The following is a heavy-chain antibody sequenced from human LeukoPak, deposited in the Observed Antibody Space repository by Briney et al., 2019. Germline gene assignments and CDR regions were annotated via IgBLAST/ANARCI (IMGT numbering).Heavy chain of an antibody. CDR3: AREYYGSSGYYNDY. CDR2: IFYSGST. V-gene: IGHV4-39*07. J-gene: IGHJ4*02. CDR1: GGSISTSNYY. D-gene: IGHD3-22*01. Sequence: SETLSLTCTVSGGSISTSNYYWGWIRQPPGKGLEWIGNIFYSGSTYYSPSLKSRVTISLDTSRNQFSLKLNSVTAADTAVYYCAREYYGSSGYYNDYWGQGALVTVSS.